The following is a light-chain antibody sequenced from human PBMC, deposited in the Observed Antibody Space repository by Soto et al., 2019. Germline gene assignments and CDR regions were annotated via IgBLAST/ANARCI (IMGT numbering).Light chain of an antibody. J-gene: IGKJ1*01. Sequence: RISARLALSPGDRATVSWEASQSVSSSYLAWYQHKPGQAPRLLIHGASSRVTGIPDRFSGSGSGTDFTLTISRLEPEDFAVYYCQQYGKSPTTFGQGTKVDIK. CDR3: QQYGKSPTT. V-gene: IGKV3-20*01. CDR2: GAS. CDR1: QSVSSSY.